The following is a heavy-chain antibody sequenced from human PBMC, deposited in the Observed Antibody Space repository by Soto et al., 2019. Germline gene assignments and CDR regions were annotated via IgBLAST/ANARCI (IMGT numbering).Heavy chain of an antibody. V-gene: IGHV3-23*01. J-gene: IGHJ6*02. CDR3: TKRQVVPTTSLFGTDYYYGLDV. CDR2: ISASGDST. CDR1: GFTFSGID. D-gene: IGHD2-2*01. Sequence: GGSLRLSCAASGFTFSGIDMNWVRQAPGKGLEWVSIISASGDSTSYADSVKGRFTVSRDNSENTLYLQMDSLRAEDTAVYYCTKRQVVPTTSLFGTDYYYGLDVWGQGTTVTVSS.